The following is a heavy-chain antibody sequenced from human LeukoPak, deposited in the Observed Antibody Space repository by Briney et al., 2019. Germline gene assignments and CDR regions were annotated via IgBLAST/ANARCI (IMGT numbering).Heavy chain of an antibody. V-gene: IGHV3-74*01. Sequence: GVSLRLSCVASGFNFNDYWMHWVRQAPGKGLVWVSHINTDGSRTNYADSVKGRFTISRDNAKNTLYLQMNSLRAEDTAVYYCARDPNLSHYYDSSGYYPNWFDPWGQGTLVTVSS. CDR1: GFNFNDYW. CDR2: INTDGSRT. J-gene: IGHJ5*02. CDR3: ARDPNLSHYYDSSGYYPNWFDP. D-gene: IGHD3-22*01.